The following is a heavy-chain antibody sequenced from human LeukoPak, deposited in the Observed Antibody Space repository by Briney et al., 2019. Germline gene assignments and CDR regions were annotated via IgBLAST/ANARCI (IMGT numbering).Heavy chain of an antibody. V-gene: IGHV4-59*12. CDR1: GGSISSYY. D-gene: IGHD3-10*01. Sequence: SETLSLTCTVSGGSISSYYWSWIRQPPGKGLEWIGYIYYSGSTYFNPSLKGRLTISVDTSKNQFSLKMSSVTAADTAIYYCAKGDGGDWFDPWGQGTLVTVSS. J-gene: IGHJ5*02. CDR3: AKGDGGDWFDP. CDR2: IYYSGST.